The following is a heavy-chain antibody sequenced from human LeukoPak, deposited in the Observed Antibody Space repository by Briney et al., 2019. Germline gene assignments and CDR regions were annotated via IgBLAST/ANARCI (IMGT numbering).Heavy chain of an antibody. D-gene: IGHD5-18*01. CDR2: ISGSGGST. CDR3: ARDDGVTLYYYYMDV. V-gene: IGHV3-23*01. Sequence: GGSLRLSCAASGFTFSSYAMSWVRQAPGKGLEWVSAISGSGGSTYYADSVKGRFTISRDNSKNTLYLQMNSLRAEDTAVYYCARDDGVTLYYYYMDVWGKGTTVTVSS. CDR1: GFTFSSYA. J-gene: IGHJ6*03.